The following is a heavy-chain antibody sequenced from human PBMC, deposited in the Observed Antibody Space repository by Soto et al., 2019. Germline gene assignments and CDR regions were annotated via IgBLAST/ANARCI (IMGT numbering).Heavy chain of an antibody. V-gene: IGHV3-30-3*01. D-gene: IGHD6-13*01. Sequence: GGSLRLSCAASGFTFSSYAMHWVRQAPGKGLEWVAVISYDGSNKYYADSVKGRFTISRDNSKNTLYLQMNSLRAEDTAVYYCARDLVSGIAAAGVGEDYYYGMDVWGQGTTVTVSS. CDR2: ISYDGSNK. J-gene: IGHJ6*02. CDR3: ARDLVSGIAAAGVGEDYYYGMDV. CDR1: GFTFSSYA.